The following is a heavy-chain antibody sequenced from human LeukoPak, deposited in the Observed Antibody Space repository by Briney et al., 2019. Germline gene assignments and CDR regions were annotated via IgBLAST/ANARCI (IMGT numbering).Heavy chain of an antibody. CDR2: IRQDGSEK. V-gene: IGHV3-7*04. D-gene: IGHD3-22*01. J-gene: IGHJ4*02. CDR3: ARGTPAYSYGSSAYHYDYFEY. CDR1: GFTFSSYE. Sequence: GGSLRLSCAASGFTFSSYEMNWVRQAPKKGLEWVANIRQDGSEKNYVDSVKGRFTISRDNAKNALYPQMNSLRAEDTAVYYCARGTPAYSYGSSAYHYDYFEYWGQGILVTVSS.